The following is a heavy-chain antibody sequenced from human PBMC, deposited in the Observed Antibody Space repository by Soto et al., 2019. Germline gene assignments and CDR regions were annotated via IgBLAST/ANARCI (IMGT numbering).Heavy chain of an antibody. J-gene: IGHJ4*02. V-gene: IGHV3-30-3*01. D-gene: IGHD5-18*01. CDR3: ARGPIGDAAMVTNYFDY. CDR2: LSYDGNNK. CDR1: GFTFSNYA. Sequence: GGSLRLSCAASGFTFSNYAIHWVRQAPGKGLEWVAVLSYDGNNKHYADSVKGRFTISRDNSKNTLFLQMNSLRTEDTAVYYCARGPIGDAAMVTNYFDYWGQGTLVTVSS.